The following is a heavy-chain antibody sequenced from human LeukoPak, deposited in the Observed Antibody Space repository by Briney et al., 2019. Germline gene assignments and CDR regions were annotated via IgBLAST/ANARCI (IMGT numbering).Heavy chain of an antibody. V-gene: IGHV3-48*03. D-gene: IGHD6-19*01. Sequence: GGSLRLSCAASGFTFSSYEMNWVRQAPGKGLEWVSYISSSGSTIYYADSVKGRFTISRDNAKNSLYLQMNSLRAEDTAVYYCADISGWSVDGFDIWGQGTMVTVSS. CDR3: ADISGWSVDGFDI. J-gene: IGHJ3*02. CDR2: ISSSGSTI. CDR1: GFTFSSYE.